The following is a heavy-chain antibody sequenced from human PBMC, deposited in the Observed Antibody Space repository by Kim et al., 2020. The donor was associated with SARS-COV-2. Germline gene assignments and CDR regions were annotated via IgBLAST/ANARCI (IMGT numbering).Heavy chain of an antibody. CDR2: ISGSGGST. CDR1: GFTFSSYA. V-gene: IGHV3-23*01. Sequence: GGSLRLSCAASGFTFSSYAMSWVRQAPGKGLEWVSAISGSGGSTYYADSVKGRFTISRDNSKNTLYLQMNSLRDEDTAVYYCSKVGGSYTGTRYYYGRDVWGQGTTVTVSS. CDR3: SKVGGSYTGTRYYYGRDV. J-gene: IGHJ6*02. D-gene: IGHD1-26*01.